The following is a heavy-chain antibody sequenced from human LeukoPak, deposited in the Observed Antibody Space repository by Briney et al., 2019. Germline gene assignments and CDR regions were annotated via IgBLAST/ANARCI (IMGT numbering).Heavy chain of an antibody. CDR2: ISWNSNSI. CDR3: AKDKYSSSLSEFDY. CDR1: GFSFDDHA. D-gene: IGHD6-13*01. J-gene: IGHJ4*02. Sequence: PGGSLRFSCAASGFSFDDHAMHWVRQAPGKGLDWVSGISWNSNSIGYADSVKGRFTISRDNAKNSLYLQMNSLTSEDTALYYCAKDKYSSSLSEFDYWGQGTLVTVSS. V-gene: IGHV3-9*01.